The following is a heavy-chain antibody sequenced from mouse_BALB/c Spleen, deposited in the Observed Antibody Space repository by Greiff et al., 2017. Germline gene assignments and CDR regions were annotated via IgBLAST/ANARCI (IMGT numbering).Heavy chain of an antibody. Sequence: QVQLQQSGAELVRPGASVTLSCKASGYTFTDYEMHWVKQTPVHGLEWIGAIDPETGGTAYNQKFKGKATLTADKSSSTAYMELRSLTSEDSAVYYCTRGGLRRHWFAYWGQGTLVTVSA. J-gene: IGHJ3*01. CDR3: TRGGLRRHWFAY. V-gene: IGHV1-15*01. CDR1: GYTFTDYE. CDR2: IDPETGGT. D-gene: IGHD2-4*01.